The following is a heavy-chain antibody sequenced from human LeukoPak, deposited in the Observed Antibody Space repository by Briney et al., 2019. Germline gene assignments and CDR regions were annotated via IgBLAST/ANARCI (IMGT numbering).Heavy chain of an antibody. CDR1: GYTFTSYY. D-gene: IGHD6-6*01. CDR3: ARGSSSSEIDY. J-gene: IGHJ4*02. Sequence: ASVKVSCKASGYTFTSYYMHWVRQAPGQGLEWMGIINPSGGSTSYAQKFQGRVTMTRNTSISTAYMELSSLRSEDTAVYYCARGSSSSEIDYWGQGTLVAVSS. V-gene: IGHV1-46*01. CDR2: INPSGGST.